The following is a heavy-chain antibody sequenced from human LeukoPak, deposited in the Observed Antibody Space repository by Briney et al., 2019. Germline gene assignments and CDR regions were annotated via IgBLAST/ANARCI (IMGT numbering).Heavy chain of an antibody. Sequence: GGSLRLSCAASGFTFSSYAMSWVRQAPGKGLEGVSAISGSGGSTYYADSVKGRYTTSRDNSKTTLYLQMNSLRAEDTAVYYCAKHLPYYYDSSGGAFDIWGQGTMVTVSS. D-gene: IGHD3-22*01. V-gene: IGHV3-23*01. CDR1: GFTFSSYA. J-gene: IGHJ3*02. CDR3: AKHLPYYYDSSGGAFDI. CDR2: ISGSGGST.